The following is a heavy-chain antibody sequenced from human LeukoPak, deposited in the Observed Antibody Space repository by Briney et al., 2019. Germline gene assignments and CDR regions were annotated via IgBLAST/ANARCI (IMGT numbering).Heavy chain of an antibody. CDR3: ARGRYCSADICSGGDAFDI. CDR1: GGSINNYY. CDR2: IYTRGST. Sequence: PSDTLSLTCTVSGGSINNYYWSWIRQPAGKGLEWIGRIYTRGSTNYNPSLKSRVTMAVDTSKNHFSLKLSSVTAADTAVYYCARGRYCSADICSGGDAFDIWGQGTMVSVSS. V-gene: IGHV4-4*07. J-gene: IGHJ3*02. D-gene: IGHD2-15*01.